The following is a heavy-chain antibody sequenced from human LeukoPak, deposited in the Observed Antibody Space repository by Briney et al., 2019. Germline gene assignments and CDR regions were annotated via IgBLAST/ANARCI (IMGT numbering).Heavy chain of an antibody. CDR3: ARGASRSFDY. V-gene: IGHV1-8*03. CDR2: MNPNSGNT. CDR1: GYTFNTYD. D-gene: IGHD5-12*01. J-gene: IGHJ4*02. Sequence: ASVKVSCKASGYTFNTYDINWVRQATGQGLEWMGWMNPNSGNTGYAQKFQGRVTFTRGTSIRTAYMELSSLRSEDTAVYYCARGASRSFDYWGQGTLVTVSS.